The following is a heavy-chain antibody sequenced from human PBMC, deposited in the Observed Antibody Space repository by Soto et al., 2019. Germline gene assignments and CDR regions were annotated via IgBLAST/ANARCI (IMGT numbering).Heavy chain of an antibody. CDR3: ARGALKVAHYYHNYMDV. CDR2: ISSSGRTI. D-gene: IGHD5-12*01. J-gene: IGHJ6*03. V-gene: IGHV3-11*01. CDR1: GFTFSDSY. Sequence: GGSLRLSCAASGFTFSDSYTSWIRQAPGKGLECVSYISSSGRTIYYADSVKGRFTISRDNAKNSLYLQMNSLRVEDTAVYYCARGALKVAHYYHNYMDVWGKGTTVTVS.